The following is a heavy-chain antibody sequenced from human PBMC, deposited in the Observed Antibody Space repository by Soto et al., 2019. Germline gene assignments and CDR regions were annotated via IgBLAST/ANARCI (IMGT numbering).Heavy chain of an antibody. CDR3: ARDAVAGNGLWGWFGP. CDR1: GFTFSNYA. Sequence: DVQLLESGGGLVQPGGSLRLSCVASGFTFSNYAMSWVRQAPGKGLEWVSSIHGSGGATYYADSVKGRFTISRDDSKNTLYLQMNSLRVEDTAVYYCARDAVAGNGLWGWFGPWGQGTLVTVSS. CDR2: IHGSGGAT. D-gene: IGHD6-19*01. V-gene: IGHV3-23*01. J-gene: IGHJ5*02.